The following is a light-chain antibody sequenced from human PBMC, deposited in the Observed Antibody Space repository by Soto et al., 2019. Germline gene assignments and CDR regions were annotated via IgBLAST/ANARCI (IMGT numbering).Light chain of an antibody. CDR1: QSISSW. CDR3: QRYNSYEWT. CDR2: NAS. V-gene: IGKV1-5*03. J-gene: IGKJ1*01. Sequence: DIQMTQSPSTLSASVGDRVTITCRASQSISSWLAWYQQKPGKAPKLLIYNASSLESGVPSRFSGSGSGTEFTITISSLQPDDFASYYCQRYNSYEWTFGQGTKVEIK.